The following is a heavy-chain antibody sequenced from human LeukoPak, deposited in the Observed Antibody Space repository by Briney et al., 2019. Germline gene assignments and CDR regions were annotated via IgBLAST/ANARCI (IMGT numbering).Heavy chain of an antibody. D-gene: IGHD4-11*01. V-gene: IGHV4-34*01. CDR2: INHSGGT. CDR1: GGSFSGYY. J-gene: IGHJ4*02. Sequence: PSETLSLTCAVYGGSFSGYYWSWIRQPPGKGLEWIGEINHSGGTNYNPSLKSRVTISVDTSKNQFSLKLSSVTAADTAVYYCARETTPAFFDYWGQGTLVTVSS. CDR3: ARETTPAFFDY.